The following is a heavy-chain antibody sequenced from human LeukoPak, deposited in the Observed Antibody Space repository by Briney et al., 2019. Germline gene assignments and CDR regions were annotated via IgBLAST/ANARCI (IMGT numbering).Heavy chain of an antibody. J-gene: IGHJ5*02. Sequence: GGSLRLSCAASGFTFSGFSMHWIRQAPGRGLEYVSAINGNGDKTFYTDSVRGRFTIFRDNSKNTLFLQMGSLRGEDTALYFCARIGMENFYDLWGQRTLVTLSS. D-gene: IGHD2/OR15-2a*01. CDR2: INGNGDKT. CDR1: GFTFSGFS. CDR3: ARIGMENFYDL. V-gene: IGHV3-64*02.